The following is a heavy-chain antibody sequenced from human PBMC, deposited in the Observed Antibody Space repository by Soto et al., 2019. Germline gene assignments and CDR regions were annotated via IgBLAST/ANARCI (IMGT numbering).Heavy chain of an antibody. J-gene: IGHJ5*02. CDR1: GFTFSSYS. D-gene: IGHD3-10*01. Sequence: EVQLVESGGGLVKPGGSLRLSCAASGFTFSSYSMNWVRQAPGKGLEWLSSISSSRSYIYYADSVKGRFTISRDNAKNSLYLQMNSLRAEDTAVYYCARGDYYGRDWFDPWGQGTLVTVSS. CDR2: ISSSRSYI. CDR3: ARGDYYGRDWFDP. V-gene: IGHV3-21*01.